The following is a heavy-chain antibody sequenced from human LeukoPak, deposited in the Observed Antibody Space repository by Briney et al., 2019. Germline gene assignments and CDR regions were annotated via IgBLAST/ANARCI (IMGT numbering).Heavy chain of an antibody. J-gene: IGHJ3*02. D-gene: IGHD4-23*01. CDR3: ARDLRLRWSNQAPGAFDI. CDR2: TSSSSSYI. V-gene: IGHV3-21*01. Sequence: PGGSLRLSCAASGFTFSSYSMNWVRQAPGKGLEWVSSTSSSSSYIYYADSVKGRFTISRDNAKNSLYLQMNSLRAEDTAVYYCARDLRLRWSNQAPGAFDIWGQGTMVTVSS. CDR1: GFTFSSYS.